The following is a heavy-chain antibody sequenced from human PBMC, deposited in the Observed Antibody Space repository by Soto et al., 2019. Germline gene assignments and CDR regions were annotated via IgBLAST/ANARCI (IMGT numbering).Heavy chain of an antibody. V-gene: IGHV3-30-3*01. Sequence: QVPLVESGGGVVQPGRSLRLSCAASGFTFSSYAMHWVRQAPGKGLEWVAVISYDGSNKYYADSVKGRFTISRDNSKNTLYLQMNSLRAEDTAVYYCARDSRLVETIPAGGVFDIWGQGTMVTVSS. CDR2: ISYDGSNK. CDR3: ARDSRLVETIPAGGVFDI. D-gene: IGHD2-8*02. J-gene: IGHJ3*02. CDR1: GFTFSSYA.